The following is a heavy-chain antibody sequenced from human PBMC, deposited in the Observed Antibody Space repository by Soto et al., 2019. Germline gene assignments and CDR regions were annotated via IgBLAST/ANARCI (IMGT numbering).Heavy chain of an antibody. V-gene: IGHV4-31*03. D-gene: IGHD3-3*01. Sequence: SETLSLTCTVSGGSISSGGYYRSWIRQHPGKGLEWIGYIYYSGSTYYNPSLKSRVTISVDTSKNQFSLELSSVTAADTAVYYCARIPKFWSGFNYYYYGMDVWGQGTTVTVSS. CDR2: IYYSGST. CDR1: GGSISSGGYY. J-gene: IGHJ6*02. CDR3: ARIPKFWSGFNYYYYGMDV.